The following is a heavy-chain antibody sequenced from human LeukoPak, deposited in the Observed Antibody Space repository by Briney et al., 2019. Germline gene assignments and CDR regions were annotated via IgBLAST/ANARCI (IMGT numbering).Heavy chain of an antibody. V-gene: IGHV1-18*04. Sequence: GASVKVSCKASGYTFTSYGVSWVRQAPGQGLEWMGWISAYNGNTNYAQKLQGRVTMTTDTSTSTAYMELRSLRSDDTAVYYCARQGRGVTTYYFDDWGQGTLVTVSS. CDR2: ISAYNGNT. J-gene: IGHJ4*02. CDR1: GYTFTSYG. D-gene: IGHD3-10*01. CDR3: ARQGRGVTTYYFDD.